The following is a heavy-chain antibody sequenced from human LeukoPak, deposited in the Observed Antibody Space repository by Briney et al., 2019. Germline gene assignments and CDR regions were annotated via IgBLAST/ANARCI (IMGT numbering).Heavy chain of an antibody. V-gene: IGHV4-59*01. CDR1: GGSISSYY. CDR3: ARVQPSPRDRPNWFDP. Sequence: PSETLSLTCTVSGGSISSYYWSWIRQPPGKGLEWIGYIYYSGSTNYNPSLKSRVTISVDTSKNQFSLKLSSVTAADTAAYYCARVQPSPRDRPNWFDPWGQGTLVTVSS. CDR2: IYYSGST. J-gene: IGHJ5*02. D-gene: IGHD2-21*02.